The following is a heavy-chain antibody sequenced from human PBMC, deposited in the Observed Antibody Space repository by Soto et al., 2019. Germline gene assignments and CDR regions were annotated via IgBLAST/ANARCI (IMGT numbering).Heavy chain of an antibody. J-gene: IGHJ4*02. CDR1: GGSISSGGYY. Sequence: SETLSLTCTVSGGSISSGGYYWSWIRQHPGKGLEWIGYIYYSGSTYYNPSLKSRVTISVDTSKNQFSLKLSSVTAADTAVYYFARVKGEITMVRGAYYFDYWGQGTLVTVSS. V-gene: IGHV4-31*03. CDR3: ARVKGEITMVRGAYYFDY. CDR2: IYYSGST. D-gene: IGHD3-10*01.